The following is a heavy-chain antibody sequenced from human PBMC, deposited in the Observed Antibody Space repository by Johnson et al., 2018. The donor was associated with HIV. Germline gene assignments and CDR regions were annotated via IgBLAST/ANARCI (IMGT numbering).Heavy chain of an antibody. CDR2: IWYDGINK. CDR3: AKDWADQDVFDI. J-gene: IGHJ3*02. V-gene: IGHV3-33*06. Sequence: QMQLVESGGGVVQPGRSLRLSCAAFGFTFSSYGIHWVRQAPGKGLEWVAVIWYDGINKYYADSVKGRFTISRDNPKNTFYLQMNSLRAEDTAIYYCAKDWADQDVFDIWGQGTMVTVSS. CDR1: GFTFSSYG. D-gene: IGHD3-16*01.